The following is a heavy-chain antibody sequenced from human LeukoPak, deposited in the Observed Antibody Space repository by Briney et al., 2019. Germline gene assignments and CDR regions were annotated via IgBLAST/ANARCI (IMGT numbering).Heavy chain of an antibody. Sequence: ASVRVSGKASGYTFTGYYMHWVRQAPGQGLEWMGWINPNSGGTNYAQKFQGRVTMTRDTSISTAYMELSRLRSDDTAVYYCARDLPDDFWWEVPNTQNDDAFDIWGQGTMVTVSS. CDR1: GYTFTGYY. J-gene: IGHJ3*02. D-gene: IGHD3-3*01. V-gene: IGHV1-2*02. CDR3: ARDLPDDFWWEVPNTQNDDAFDI. CDR2: INPNSGGT.